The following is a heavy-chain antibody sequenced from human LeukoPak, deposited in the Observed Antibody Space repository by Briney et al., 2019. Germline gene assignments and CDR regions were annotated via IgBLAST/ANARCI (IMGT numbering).Heavy chain of an antibody. CDR2: IYTSGST. D-gene: IGHD3-22*01. CDR1: GGSISSYY. V-gene: IGHV4-4*07. CDR3: ARALESSGYSSFDY. J-gene: IGHJ4*02. Sequence: SETLSLTCTVSGGSISSYYWSWIRQPAGKGLEWIGRIYTSGSTNYNPSLKSRVTISVDKSKNQFSLKLSSVTTADTAVYYCARALESSGYSSFDYWGRGTLVTVPS.